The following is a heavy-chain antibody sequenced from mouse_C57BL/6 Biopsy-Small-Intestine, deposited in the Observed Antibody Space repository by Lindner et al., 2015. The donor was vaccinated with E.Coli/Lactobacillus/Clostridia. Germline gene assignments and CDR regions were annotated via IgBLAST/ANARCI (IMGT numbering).Heavy chain of an antibody. CDR2: IDPETGGT. Sequence: VQLQESGAELVRPGASVTLSCKASGYTFTDYEMHWVKQTPVHGLEWIGAIDPETGGTAYNQKFKGKAILTADKSSSTAYMEVRSLTSEDSAVYYCTSGGYYSNYQFAYWGQGTLVTVSA. CDR3: TSGGYYSNYQFAY. CDR1: GYTFTDYE. J-gene: IGHJ3*01. V-gene: IGHV1-15*01. D-gene: IGHD2-5*01.